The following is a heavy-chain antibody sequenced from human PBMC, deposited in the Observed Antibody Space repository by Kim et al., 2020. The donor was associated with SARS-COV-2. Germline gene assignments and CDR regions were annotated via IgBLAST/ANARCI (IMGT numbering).Heavy chain of an antibody. CDR2: NT. Sequence: NTKFSQKFQGRITITRDTSANTASMELSSLRTKDTALYYCARDLFPTGFDYWGQGTLVAVSS. D-gene: IGHD2-8*02. CDR3: ARDLFPTGFDY. J-gene: IGHJ4*02. V-gene: IGHV1-3*01.